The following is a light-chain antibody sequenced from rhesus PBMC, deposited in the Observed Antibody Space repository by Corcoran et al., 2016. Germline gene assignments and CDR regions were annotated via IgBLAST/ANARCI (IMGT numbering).Light chain of an antibody. Sequence: DIQMTQSPSSLSASVGDTVTITCRASQGISNYLAWYQQKPGKAPKPLIYYASNLESGVPSRFSGSGSGTDLTLTISSRQPEDCAIYYCQQHNSYPPTFGQGTKVEIK. CDR2: YAS. J-gene: IGKJ1*01. CDR3: QQHNSYPPT. CDR1: QGISNY. V-gene: IGKV1S14*01.